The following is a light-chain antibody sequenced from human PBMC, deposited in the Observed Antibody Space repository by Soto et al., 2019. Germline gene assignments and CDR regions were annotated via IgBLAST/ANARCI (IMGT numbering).Light chain of an antibody. CDR1: QSVRSS. J-gene: IGKJ1*01. CDR2: DAS. Sequence: EIVLTQSPATLSLSPGERATLSCRATQSVRSSLAWYLQQPGHAPRLLIYDASKRATGIPVRFSGSGSGTDFTLTISSLEPKDFAVYYCQQRSNWPGTFGQGTKVEIK. V-gene: IGKV3-11*01. CDR3: QQRSNWPGT.